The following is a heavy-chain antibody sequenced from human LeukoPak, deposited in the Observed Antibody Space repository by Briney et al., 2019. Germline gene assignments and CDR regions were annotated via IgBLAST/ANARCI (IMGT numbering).Heavy chain of an antibody. D-gene: IGHD6-19*01. Sequence: PGGSLRLSCAASGFIFSNYAMSWVRQAPGKGLEWVSGISGSGGSTYYADSVKGRFTISRDNSKNTLYLQMNSLRAEDTAVYYCAKDLGYTSGWSDHWGQGTLVTVSS. CDR1: GFIFSNYA. V-gene: IGHV3-23*01. CDR2: ISGSGGST. CDR3: AKDLGYTSGWSDH. J-gene: IGHJ5*02.